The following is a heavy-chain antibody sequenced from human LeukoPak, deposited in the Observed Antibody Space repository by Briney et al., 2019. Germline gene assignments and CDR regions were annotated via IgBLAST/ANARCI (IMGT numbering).Heavy chain of an antibody. Sequence: PGGSLRLSCAASGFTFSTYNMYWVRQAPGKGLEWVSSISGGSDHIYYADPVKGRFTVSRDNAKNSLYLQMNSLRAEDTAVYYCARIGSGWYWDYWGQGTLVTVCS. CDR1: GFTFSTYN. CDR2: ISGGSDHI. D-gene: IGHD6-19*01. V-gene: IGHV3-21*01. CDR3: ARIGSGWYWDY. J-gene: IGHJ4*02.